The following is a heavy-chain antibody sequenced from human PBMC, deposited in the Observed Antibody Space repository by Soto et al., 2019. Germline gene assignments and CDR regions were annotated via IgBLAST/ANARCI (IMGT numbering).Heavy chain of an antibody. Sequence: TLSLTCTVSGGSISSYYWSWIRQPPGKGLEWIGYIYYSGSTNYNPSLKSRVTISVDTSKNQFSLYLQMNSLRAEDTAVYYCARDLEQLGLNWFDPWGQGTLVTVSS. J-gene: IGHJ5*02. CDR1: GGSISSYY. V-gene: IGHV4-59*12. CDR2: IYYSGST. D-gene: IGHD6-6*01. CDR3: ARDLEQLGLNWFDP.